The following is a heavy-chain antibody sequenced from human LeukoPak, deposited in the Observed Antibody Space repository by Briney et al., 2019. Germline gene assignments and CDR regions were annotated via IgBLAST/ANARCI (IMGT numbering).Heavy chain of an antibody. CDR1: GYSFTSYW. J-gene: IGHJ4*02. Sequence: GESLKISCKTSGYSFTSYWIGWVRQMPGKGLEWMGIIYPSDSDTRYSPSFQGQVTISAARSITTAYLQWSSLKASDTAIYYCARRLKISQGGTTDYWGQGTLVTVSS. D-gene: IGHD1-1*01. CDR3: ARRLKISQGGTTDY. CDR2: IYPSDSDT. V-gene: IGHV5-51*01.